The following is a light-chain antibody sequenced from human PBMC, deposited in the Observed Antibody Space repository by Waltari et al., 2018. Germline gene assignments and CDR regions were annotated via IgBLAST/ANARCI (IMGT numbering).Light chain of an antibody. CDR2: DVS. CDR3: CSYAGNYVWV. Sequence: QSALTQPAAVSGSPGQSVTISCIGANSDIGRYDIVSWYQQHPGNAPKRVISDVSKRPSGVSDRFSGSKSGDTASLTISGLQFEDEADYYCCSYAGNYVWVFGGGTRLTVL. J-gene: IGLJ3*02. V-gene: IGLV2-23*02. CDR1: NSDIGRYDI.